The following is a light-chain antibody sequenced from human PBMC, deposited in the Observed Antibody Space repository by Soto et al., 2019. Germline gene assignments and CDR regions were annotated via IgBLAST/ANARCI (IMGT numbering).Light chain of an antibody. CDR2: KTS. V-gene: IGKV1-5*03. J-gene: IGKJ4*01. CDR1: QSISSW. CDR3: QQYKSFSLT. Sequence: DIQMTQSPSTLSASVGDRVTITCRASQSISSWLAWYQQKPGKAHKLLIYKTSNLESGVPSRFSGSGSGTEFSLPISSLQPDDFATYYCQQYKSFSLTFGGGTRVEVK.